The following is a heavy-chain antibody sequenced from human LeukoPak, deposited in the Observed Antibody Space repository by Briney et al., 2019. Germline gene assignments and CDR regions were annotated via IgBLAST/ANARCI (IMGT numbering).Heavy chain of an antibody. Sequence: GGSLRLSCAASGFTFSSYGMHWVRQAPGKGLEWVAVIWYDGSNKYYADSVKGRFTISRDNSKNTLYLQMDSLRAEDTAVYFCGRDPNGDYVGAFEFWGHGTMVTVSS. CDR1: GFTFSSYG. CDR3: GRDPNGDYVGAFEF. J-gene: IGHJ3*01. CDR2: IWYDGSNK. D-gene: IGHD4-17*01. V-gene: IGHV3-33*01.